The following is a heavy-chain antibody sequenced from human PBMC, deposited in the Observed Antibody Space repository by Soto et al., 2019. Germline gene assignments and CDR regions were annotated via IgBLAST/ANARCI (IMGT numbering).Heavy chain of an antibody. CDR1: AYSVTSYL. J-gene: IGHJ5*02. CDR3: ARGYCTTTICVTWFDP. CDR2: IYPGHSDT. V-gene: IGHV5-51*01. Sequence: PGESLKISGAAVAYSVTSYLIAWVRQMPGKGMSLMGIIYPGHSDTRYSTSFRGQVTISADKSITTVYMQWSSLNASDTATYYCARGYCTTTICVTWFDPWGEGTLVTVSS. D-gene: IGHD2-2*01.